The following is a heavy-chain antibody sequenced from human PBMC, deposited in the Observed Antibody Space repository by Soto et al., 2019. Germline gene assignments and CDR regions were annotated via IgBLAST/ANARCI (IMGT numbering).Heavy chain of an antibody. Sequence: SQTLSLTCAVYGGSFSGYYWSWIRQPPGKGLEWIGEINHSGSTNYNPSLKSRVTISVDTSKNQFSLKLSSVTAADTAVYYCARGRINSWAVAVPPRNWFDPWGQGTLVTVSS. J-gene: IGHJ5*02. V-gene: IGHV4-34*01. CDR3: ARGRINSWAVAVPPRNWFDP. CDR2: INHSGST. CDR1: GGSFSGYY. D-gene: IGHD6-19*01.